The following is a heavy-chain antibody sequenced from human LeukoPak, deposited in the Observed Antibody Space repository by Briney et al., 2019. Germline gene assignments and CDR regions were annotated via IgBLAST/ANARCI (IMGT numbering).Heavy chain of an antibody. CDR1: GGSISSSSYY. CDR2: IYYSGST. CDR3: ARGAYVDIVATIAWSTVTPAHTYYFDY. Sequence: SETLSLTCTVSGGSISSSSYYWGWIRQPPGRGLEWIGSIYYSGSTYYNPSLKSRVTISVDTSKNQFSLKLSSVTAADTAVYYCARGAYVDIVATIAWSTVTPAHTYYFDYWGQGTLVTVSS. J-gene: IGHJ4*02. V-gene: IGHV4-39*01. D-gene: IGHD5-12*01.